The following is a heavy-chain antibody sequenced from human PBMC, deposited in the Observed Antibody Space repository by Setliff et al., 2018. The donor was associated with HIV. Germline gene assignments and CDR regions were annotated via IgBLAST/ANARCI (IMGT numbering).Heavy chain of an antibody. CDR1: GGAFSSYA. D-gene: IGHD3-3*01. CDR3: VKGQFLEWFNWFDP. Sequence: SVKVSCKASGGAFSSYALSWVRQAPGQGLEWMGGIIPIFGTANYAQQFQGRVTITTDESTSTAYMELSSLRSEDTAVYYCVKGQFLEWFNWFDPWGQGTLVTVSS. CDR2: IIPIFGTA. J-gene: IGHJ5*02. V-gene: IGHV1-69*05.